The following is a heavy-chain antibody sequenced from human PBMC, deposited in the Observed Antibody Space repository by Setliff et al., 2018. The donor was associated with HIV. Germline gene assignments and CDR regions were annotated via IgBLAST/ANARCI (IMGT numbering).Heavy chain of an antibody. CDR1: GFTFSNYA. CDR3: AKELAASGLGYFDS. Sequence: GSLRLSCAASGFTFSNYAMSWVRQAPGEGLEWVSAILSTGERTFYADSVKGRFTISRDNSKNTVYLQMNSLRAEDTAEDYCAKELAASGLGYFDSWGRGILVTVSS. V-gene: IGHV3-23*01. CDR2: ILSTGERT. J-gene: IGHJ4*02. D-gene: IGHD3-22*01.